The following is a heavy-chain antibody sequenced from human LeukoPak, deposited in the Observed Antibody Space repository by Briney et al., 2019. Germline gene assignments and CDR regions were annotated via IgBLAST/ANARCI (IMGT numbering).Heavy chain of an antibody. CDR2: IKQDGSEK. D-gene: IGHD1-26*01. Sequence: PGGSLRLSCAASGFTFGSYAMSWVRQAPGKGLEWVANIKQDGSEKYYVDSVKGRFTISRDNAKNSLYLQMNSLRAEDTAVYYCARDRGRNWFDTWGQGTLVTVSS. CDR1: GFTFGSYA. CDR3: ARDRGRNWFDT. J-gene: IGHJ5*02. V-gene: IGHV3-7*05.